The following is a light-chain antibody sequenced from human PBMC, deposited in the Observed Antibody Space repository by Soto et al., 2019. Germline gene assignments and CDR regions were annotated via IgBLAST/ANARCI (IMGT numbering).Light chain of an antibody. CDR3: QQYNNWPLT. CDR1: QSIRSN. Sequence: EIVVTQSPATLSVSPGERATLSCRASQSIRSNLAWYQQKPGQTPRLLIYVASTRATGIPARFTGSGSGTDFTLTISSLQSEDCAIYYCQQYNNWPLTFGGGTKVEIK. CDR2: VAS. J-gene: IGKJ4*01. V-gene: IGKV3-15*01.